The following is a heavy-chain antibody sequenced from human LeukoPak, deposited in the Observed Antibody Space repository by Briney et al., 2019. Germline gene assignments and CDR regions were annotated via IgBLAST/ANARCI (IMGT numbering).Heavy chain of an antibody. D-gene: IGHD4-23*01. J-gene: IGHJ2*01. CDR3: ARDHYGGNSWDWYFDL. Sequence: GRALRLSCAASGFSFSTYTMNWVRQAPGKGLERVAGIQHDGGRTYYADSVKGRFTISRDNSKNTLYLEMNSLAPEDTALYYCARDHYGGNSWDWYFDLWGRGILVTVSS. V-gene: IGHV3-30-3*01. CDR1: GFSFSTYT. CDR2: IQHDGGRT.